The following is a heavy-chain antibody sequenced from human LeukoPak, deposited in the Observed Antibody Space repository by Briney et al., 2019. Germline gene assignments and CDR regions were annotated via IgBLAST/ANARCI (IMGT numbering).Heavy chain of an antibody. V-gene: IGHV3-7*01. CDR2: IKQDGSEK. CDR3: ATSSSGWYGDY. D-gene: IGHD6-19*01. J-gene: IGHJ4*02. Sequence: GGSLRLSCAASGFTFSSYAMHWVRQAPGKGLEWVANIKQDGSEKYYVDSVKGRFTISRDNAKNSLYLQMNSLRAEDTAVYYCATSSSGWYGDYWGQGTLVTVSS. CDR1: GFTFSSYA.